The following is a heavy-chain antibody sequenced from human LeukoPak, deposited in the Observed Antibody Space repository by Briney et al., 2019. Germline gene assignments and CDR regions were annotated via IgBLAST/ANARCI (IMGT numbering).Heavy chain of an antibody. V-gene: IGHV3-30*04. D-gene: IGHD5-18*01. Sequence: GGSLRLSCAASGFTFSSYAMHWVRQAPGKGLEWVAVISYDGSNKYYADSVKGRFTISRDNSKNTLYLQMNSLRAEDTAVYYCARVRCGYSYGYLDYWGQGTLVTVSS. CDR2: ISYDGSNK. CDR1: GFTFSSYA. CDR3: ARVRCGYSYGYLDY. J-gene: IGHJ4*02.